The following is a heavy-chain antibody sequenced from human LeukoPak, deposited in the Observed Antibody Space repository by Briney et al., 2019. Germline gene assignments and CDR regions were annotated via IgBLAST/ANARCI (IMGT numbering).Heavy chain of an antibody. D-gene: IGHD2-15*01. CDR1: GGSIRSSSSY. V-gene: IGHV4-39*01. CDR2: SYYSGTT. Sequence: SETLSLTCTVSGGSIRSSSSYWGWIRQPPGKGLEWIASSYYSGTTFYTPSLKSRVTTSVDCSKNQFPLRLNSVTAADTALYYCAFCSGGRCYHHFGTWGQGTLVTVSS. J-gene: IGHJ5*02. CDR3: AFCSGGRCYHHFGT.